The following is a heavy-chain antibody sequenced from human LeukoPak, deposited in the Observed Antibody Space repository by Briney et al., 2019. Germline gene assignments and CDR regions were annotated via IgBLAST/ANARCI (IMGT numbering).Heavy chain of an antibody. V-gene: IGHV1-2*02. CDR2: INPNSGGT. CDR3: ARVPRVAATFWFDP. J-gene: IGHJ5*02. Sequence: GASEKVSCKASGYTFTGYYMHWVRQAPGQGLEWMGWINPNSGGTNYAQKFQGRVTMTRDTSISTAYMELSRLRSDDTAVYYCARVPRVAATFWFDPWGQGTLVTVSS. CDR1: GYTFTGYY. D-gene: IGHD2-15*01.